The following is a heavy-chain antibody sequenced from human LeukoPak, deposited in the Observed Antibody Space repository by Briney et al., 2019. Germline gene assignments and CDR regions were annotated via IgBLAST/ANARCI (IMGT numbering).Heavy chain of an antibody. D-gene: IGHD6-19*01. Sequence: SETLSLTCAVYGGSFSGYYWSWIRQPPGKGLEWIGSIYHSGKTYYNPSLKSRLTISMDTSKNQFSLKLSSLSATDTAVYYCARDRIAVTDPPNWFDPWGQGALVTVSS. J-gene: IGHJ5*02. CDR1: GGSFSGYY. CDR3: ARDRIAVTDPPNWFDP. CDR2: IYHSGKT. V-gene: IGHV4-34*01.